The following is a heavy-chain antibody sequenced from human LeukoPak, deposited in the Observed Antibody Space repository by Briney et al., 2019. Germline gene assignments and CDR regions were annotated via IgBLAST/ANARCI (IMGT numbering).Heavy chain of an antibody. D-gene: IGHD7-27*01. Sequence: SETLSLTCTVSGGSISSSSYYWGWIRQPPGKGLEWIGSIYYSGSTYYNPSLKSRVTISVDTSKNQFSLKLSSVTAADTAVYYRARHPDWGSDSYYYYGMDVWGQGTTVTVSS. CDR1: GGSISSSSYY. V-gene: IGHV4-39*01. CDR3: ARHPDWGSDSYYYYGMDV. J-gene: IGHJ6*02. CDR2: IYYSGST.